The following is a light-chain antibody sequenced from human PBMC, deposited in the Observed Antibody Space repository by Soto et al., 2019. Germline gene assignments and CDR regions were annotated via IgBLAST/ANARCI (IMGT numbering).Light chain of an antibody. J-gene: IGKJ4*01. CDR2: LGS. CDR1: QNLLYSNGYIY. V-gene: IGKV2-28*01. Sequence: DVVLTQSPLSLPVTPGESASISCTSSQNLLYSNGYIYLDWYLKKPGQSPQLLIYLGSNRASGVPDRFSGSGSGTEFTLTISRVEAEDVGDYYCMQTLRTPRTFGGGTKVELK. CDR3: MQTLRTPRT.